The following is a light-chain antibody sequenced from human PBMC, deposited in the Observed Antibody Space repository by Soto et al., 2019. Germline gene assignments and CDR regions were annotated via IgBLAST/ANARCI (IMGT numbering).Light chain of an antibody. Sequence: QSVLTQPASVSGSPGQSITISCTGTSSDVGSYNLVSWYQQHPGKAPKLMIYEGSKRPSGVSNRFSGSKSGNTASLTISGLQAEDEADYYCSSYTRSSTLIFGTGTKVTVL. J-gene: IGLJ1*01. CDR2: EGS. CDR1: SSDVGSYNL. CDR3: SSYTRSSTLI. V-gene: IGLV2-14*02.